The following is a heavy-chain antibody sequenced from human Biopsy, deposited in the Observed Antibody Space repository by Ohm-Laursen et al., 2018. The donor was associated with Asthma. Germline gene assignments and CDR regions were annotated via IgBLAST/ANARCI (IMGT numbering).Heavy chain of an antibody. CDR1: GFDLRDYT. D-gene: IGHD3-10*01. V-gene: IGHV3-21*01. CDR3: SRDFTIGSGSPFHF. J-gene: IGHJ4*02. Sequence: GSLRLSCAASGFDLRDYTMNWVRQAPGKGLEWVASISSLSRYIYHAPSLRGRFTISRDNAKRSLYLQIDSLRGDDRAVYYCSRDFTIGSGSPFHFWGRGTLVTVSS. CDR2: ISSLSRYI.